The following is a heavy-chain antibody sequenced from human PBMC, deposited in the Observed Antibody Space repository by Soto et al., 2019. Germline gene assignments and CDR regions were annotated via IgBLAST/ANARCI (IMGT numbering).Heavy chain of an antibody. CDR2: ISYDGSNK. J-gene: IGHJ4*02. V-gene: IGHV3-30*03. Sequence: GGSLRLSCAASGFTFSSYGMHWVRQAPGKGLEWVAVISYDGSNKYYADSVKGRFTISRDNSKNTVFLQMNSLRADDTAVYYCARDLQYSSGWSIYWGQGTLVTSPQ. CDR1: GFTFSSYG. CDR3: ARDLQYSSGWSIY. D-gene: IGHD6-19*01.